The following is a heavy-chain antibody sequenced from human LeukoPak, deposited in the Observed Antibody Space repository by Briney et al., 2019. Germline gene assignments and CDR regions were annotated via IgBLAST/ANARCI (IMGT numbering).Heavy chain of an antibody. Sequence: GGSLRLSCLGSGFTFSNYLMNWVRQAPGKGLEWVSFISSTGGTLYYADAVKGRFTVSRDNAKNSLLLQMNSLRAEDTALYYCARGYSRAAFDIWGQGTMVTVSS. CDR3: ARGYSRAAFDI. CDR1: GFTFSNYL. J-gene: IGHJ3*02. D-gene: IGHD2-15*01. V-gene: IGHV3-48*01. CDR2: ISSTGGTL.